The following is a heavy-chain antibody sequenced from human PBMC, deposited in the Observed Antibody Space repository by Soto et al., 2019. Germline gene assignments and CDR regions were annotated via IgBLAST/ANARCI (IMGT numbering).Heavy chain of an antibody. J-gene: IGHJ5*02. Sequence: ASVKVSCKASGYTFSAYYIHWVRHAPGQGLEWMGWLDPNSGRTNYAQRFKGRVTMTRDTSISTAYMELRRLTSDDTSVYYCGRDGVEIMSADLGQWLDPLGQGTLVTVSS. CDR2: LDPNSGRT. D-gene: IGHD5-12*01. CDR3: GRDGVEIMSADLGQWLDP. V-gene: IGHV1-2*02. CDR1: GYTFSAYY.